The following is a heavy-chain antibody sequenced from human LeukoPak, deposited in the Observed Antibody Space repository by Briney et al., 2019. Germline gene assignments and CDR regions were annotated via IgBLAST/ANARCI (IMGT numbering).Heavy chain of an antibody. CDR2: TNADESGR. V-gene: IGHV3-74*01. CDR3: ARECYDIGCHYVDY. D-gene: IGHD3-9*01. CDR1: GFTFSAYW. J-gene: IGHJ4*02. Sequence: GGSLRLSCEASGFTFSAYWMHWVRQAPGKGLVWVSRTNADESGRSYADSVQGRFTISRDNAKNTLYLQMNSLRGDDSAVYYCARECYDIGCHYVDYWGQGTLVTVSS.